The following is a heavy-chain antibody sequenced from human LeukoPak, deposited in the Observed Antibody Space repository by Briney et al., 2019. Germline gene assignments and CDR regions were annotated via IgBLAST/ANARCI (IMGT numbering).Heavy chain of an antibody. D-gene: IGHD2-2*01. V-gene: IGHV3-48*01. Sequence: GGSLRLSCAASGFTFSDYRMNWVRQAPGKGLEWISYVGISSGNTKYADSVKGRFTISGDKAKNSLYLQMNSLRVEDTAVYYCARDTKYAFDSWGQGTLVTVSS. CDR3: ARDTKYAFDS. CDR2: VGISSGNT. J-gene: IGHJ4*02. CDR1: GFTFSDYR.